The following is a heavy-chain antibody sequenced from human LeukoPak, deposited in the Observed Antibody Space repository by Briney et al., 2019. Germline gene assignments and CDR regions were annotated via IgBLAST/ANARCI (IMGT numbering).Heavy chain of an antibody. Sequence: PGGSLRLSCAASGFIFSDHYMHWVRQAPGKGLEWVAVIWYDGSNKYYADSVKGRFTISRDNSKNTLYLQMNSLRAEDTAVYYCARDRRDIVATNFDYWGQGTLVTVSS. CDR2: IWYDGSNK. D-gene: IGHD5-12*01. CDR3: ARDRRDIVATNFDY. J-gene: IGHJ4*02. CDR1: GFIFSDHY. V-gene: IGHV3-33*08.